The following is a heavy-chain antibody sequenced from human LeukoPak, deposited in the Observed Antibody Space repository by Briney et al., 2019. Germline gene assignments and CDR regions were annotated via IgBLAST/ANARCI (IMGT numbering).Heavy chain of an antibody. CDR2: IYYSGST. V-gene: IGHV4-59*01. CDR1: GGSISSYY. CDR3: ARSSEGRYYYDSSGFSYYYYYMDV. J-gene: IGHJ6*03. Sequence: PSGTLSLTCTVSGGSISSYYWSWIRQPPGKGLEWIGYIYYSGSTYYNPSLRSRVTISVDTSKNQFSLKLSSVTAADTAVYYCARSSEGRYYYDSSGFSYYYYYMDVWGKGTTVTISS. D-gene: IGHD3-22*01.